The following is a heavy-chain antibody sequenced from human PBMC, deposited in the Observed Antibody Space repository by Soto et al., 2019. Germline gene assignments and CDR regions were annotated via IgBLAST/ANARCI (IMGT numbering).Heavy chain of an antibody. CDR1: GDSITTNGYY. CDR2: VYWTGST. V-gene: IGHV4-39*01. J-gene: IGHJ4*02. Sequence: TLSLTCSVSGDSITTNGYYWGWIRQPPGKGLQWIGNVYWTGSTFSHPSLTSRVFISVDTSKNEFSLRLTSVTAADTAVCYCARSHYTYCLRIDYWGPGTLVTVSS. D-gene: IGHD2-15*01. CDR3: ARSHYTYCLRIDY.